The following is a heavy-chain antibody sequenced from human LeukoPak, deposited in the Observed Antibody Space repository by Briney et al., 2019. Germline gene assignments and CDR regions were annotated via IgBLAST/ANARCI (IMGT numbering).Heavy chain of an antibody. CDR2: IKQDGNEK. CDR3: AKSGRVYYYGSGSYRVDYFDY. CDR1: GFRFNTYW. Sequence: GGSLRLSCAASGFRFNTYWMSWVRQAPGKGLEWVANIKQDGNEKYYADSVKGRFTISRDNGKNSLDLQMNSLRADDTAVYYCAKSGRVYYYGSGSYRVDYFDYWGQGTLVTVSS. J-gene: IGHJ4*02. V-gene: IGHV3-7*01. D-gene: IGHD3-10*01.